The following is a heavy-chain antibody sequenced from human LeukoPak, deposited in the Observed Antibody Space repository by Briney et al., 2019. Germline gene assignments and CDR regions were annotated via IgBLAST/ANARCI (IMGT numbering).Heavy chain of an antibody. J-gene: IGHJ4*02. D-gene: IGHD6-13*01. V-gene: IGHV4-30-2*03. CDR1: GGSISCGGYS. Sequence: PSQTLSLTCAVSGGSISCGGYSWSWIRQPPGKGLEWIGSMYYSGGTYYNPSLKSRITISVDTSKNQFSLNLRSVTAADTAVYYCARTYIAAPPMEWGQGTLVTVSS. CDR3: ARTYIAAPPME. CDR2: MYYSGGT.